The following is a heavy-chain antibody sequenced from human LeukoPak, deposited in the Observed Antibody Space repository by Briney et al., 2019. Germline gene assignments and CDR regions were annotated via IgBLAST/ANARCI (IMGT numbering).Heavy chain of an antibody. CDR2: IYSGGRI. Sequence: SDTLSLTCAASGGSFSGSYYWGWIRPPPGKGLFWIGRIYSGGRIYYNPSLERRVTISVDTSKTPFSLKLTSVTAAATAVYYCARAPWAYGNYVHAFDIWGEGTMVTASS. CDR1: GGSFSGSYY. CDR3: ARAPWAYGNYVHAFDI. D-gene: IGHD4-11*01. J-gene: IGHJ3*02. V-gene: IGHV4-39*07.